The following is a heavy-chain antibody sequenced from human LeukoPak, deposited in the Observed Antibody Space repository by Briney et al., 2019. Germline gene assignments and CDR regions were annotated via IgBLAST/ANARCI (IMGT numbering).Heavy chain of an antibody. CDR2: ISGSGGST. D-gene: IGHD3-3*01. CDR1: GFTFDDYA. CDR3: AKSEFFPGGYFDL. Sequence: QPGRSLRLSCAASGFTFDDYAMHWVRQAPGKGLEWVSAISGSGGSTYYADSVKGRFTISRDNSKDTLYLQMNSLRAEDTAVYYCAKSEFFPGGYFDLWGRGTLVTVSS. J-gene: IGHJ2*01. V-gene: IGHV3-23*01.